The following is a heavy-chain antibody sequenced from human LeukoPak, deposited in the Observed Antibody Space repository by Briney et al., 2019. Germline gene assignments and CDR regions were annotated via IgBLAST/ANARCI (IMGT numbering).Heavy chain of an antibody. J-gene: IGHJ4*02. CDR2: ISGSGGST. CDR3: AKKFAMARGGFDY. V-gene: IGHV3-23*01. CDR1: GFTFSGYA. D-gene: IGHD5-18*01. Sequence: GGSLRLSCAASGFTFSGYAMSWVRQAPGKGLEWVSAISGSGGSTYYADSVKGRFTISRDNSKNTLYLQMNSLRAEDTAVYYCAKKFAMARGGFDYWGQGTLVTVSS.